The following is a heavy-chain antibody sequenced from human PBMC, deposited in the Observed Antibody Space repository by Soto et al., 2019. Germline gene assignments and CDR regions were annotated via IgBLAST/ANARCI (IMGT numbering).Heavy chain of an antibody. CDR3: ARHNNYDFTFDQ. J-gene: IGHJ4*02. D-gene: IGHD3-3*01. CDR1: GGSIGSDGYY. CDR2: IYYSGST. V-gene: IGHV4-31*03. Sequence: SETLSLTCTVSGGSIGSDGYYWSWIRQHPGKGLEWIGYIYYSGSTYYSPSLRSRVNISVDTSKNQFSLKLSSVSVADTAVYYCARHNNYDFTFDQSGQGTLVTVSS.